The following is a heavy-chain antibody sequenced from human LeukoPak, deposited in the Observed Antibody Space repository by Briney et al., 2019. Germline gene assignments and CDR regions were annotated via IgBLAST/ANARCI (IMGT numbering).Heavy chain of an antibody. D-gene: IGHD6-19*01. CDR2: ISSSGSTI. CDR1: GFTFSSYE. CDR3: ARPLYSGWYGDPDY. J-gene: IGHJ4*02. Sequence: GGSLRLSCAASGFTFSSYEMKWVRQAPGKGLEWVSYISSSGSTIYYADFVKGRFTISRDKDKNSLYLQLNSLRAEDTAVYYCARPLYSGWYGDPDYWGQGTLVTVSS. V-gene: IGHV3-48*03.